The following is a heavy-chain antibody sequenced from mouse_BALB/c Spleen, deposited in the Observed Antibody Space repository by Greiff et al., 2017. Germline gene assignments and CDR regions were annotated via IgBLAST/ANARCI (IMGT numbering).Heavy chain of an antibody. Sequence: QVQLTESGPGLVQPSQSLSITCTVSGFSLTSYGVHWVRQSPGKGLAWLGVIWSGGSTDYHAAFISRLSISKDNSKSQVFFKMNSLQANDTAIYYCASPKFANYYGSSYDAMDYWGQGTSVTVSA. D-gene: IGHD1-1*01. V-gene: IGHV2-2*02. CDR2: IWSGGST. J-gene: IGHJ4*01. CDR1: GFSLTSYG. CDR3: ASPKFANYYGSSYDAMDY.